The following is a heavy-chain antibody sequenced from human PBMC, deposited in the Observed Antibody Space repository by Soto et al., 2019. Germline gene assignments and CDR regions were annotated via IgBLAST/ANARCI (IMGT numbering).Heavy chain of an antibody. CDR2: IYYTGST. Sequence: SETLSLTCTVSGGSISSGDFYWSWIRQPPGKGLEWIGFIYYTGSTYYNPSLESRVTISVDTSKNQFSLKLNSVTAADTALYYCARGAYDSSDYYLSWFDPWGQGTMVTVSS. V-gene: IGHV4-30-4*01. D-gene: IGHD3-22*01. CDR1: GGSISSGDFY. CDR3: ARGAYDSSDYYLSWFDP. J-gene: IGHJ5*02.